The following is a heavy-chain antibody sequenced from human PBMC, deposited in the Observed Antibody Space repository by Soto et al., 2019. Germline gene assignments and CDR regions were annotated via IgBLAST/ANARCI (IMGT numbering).Heavy chain of an antibody. V-gene: IGHV1-69*06. CDR3: ASKVGATGIYDAFDI. Sequence: ASVKVSCKASGGTFSSYAISWVRQAPGQGLEWMGGIIPIFGTANYAQKFQGRVTITADKSTSTAYMKLSSLRSEDTAVYYCASKVGATGIYDAFDIWGQGTMVTVSS. D-gene: IGHD1-26*01. CDR1: GGTFSSYA. J-gene: IGHJ3*02. CDR2: IIPIFGTA.